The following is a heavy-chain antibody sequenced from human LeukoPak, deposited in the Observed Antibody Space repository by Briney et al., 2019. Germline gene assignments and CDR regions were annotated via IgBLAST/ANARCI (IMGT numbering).Heavy chain of an antibody. Sequence: SETLSLTCTVSGGSISSHYWSWVRQAPGKGLEWIGYIFYSGSTNYSPSLKSRVTISIATSKNQFSLRLNSVTAADTAVYYCARENTYGYSYGMDVWGQGTTVTVSS. J-gene: IGHJ6*02. CDR1: GGSISSHY. CDR2: IFYSGST. V-gene: IGHV4-59*11. CDR3: ARENTYGYSYGMDV. D-gene: IGHD5-18*01.